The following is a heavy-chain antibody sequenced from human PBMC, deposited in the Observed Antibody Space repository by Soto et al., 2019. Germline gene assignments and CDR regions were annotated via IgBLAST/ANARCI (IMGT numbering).Heavy chain of an antibody. CDR1: GFTFSSYA. Sequence: GGSLRLSCAASGFTFSSYAMSWVRQAPGKGLEWVSAISGSGGSTYYADSVKGRFTISRDNSKNTLYLQMNSLRAEDTAVYYCAKDQRGRYCSGGSCSPTPDFDYWGQGTLVTVSS. CDR3: AKDQRGRYCSGGSCSPTPDFDY. J-gene: IGHJ4*02. CDR2: ISGSGGST. D-gene: IGHD2-15*01. V-gene: IGHV3-23*01.